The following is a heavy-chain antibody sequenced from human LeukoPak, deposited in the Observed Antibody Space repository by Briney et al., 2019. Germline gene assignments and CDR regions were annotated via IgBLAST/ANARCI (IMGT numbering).Heavy chain of an antibody. CDR1: GLTFSSYA. CDR2: ISGSGGST. J-gene: IGHJ4*02. V-gene: IGHV3-23*01. Sequence: GGSLRLSCAASGLTFSSYAMSWVRQAPGKGLEWVPAISGSGGSTYYADSVKGRFTISRDNSKNTLYLQMNSLRAEDTAVYYCAKGGFVVVVAATYWGQGTLVTVSS. CDR3: AKGGFVVVVAATY. D-gene: IGHD2-15*01.